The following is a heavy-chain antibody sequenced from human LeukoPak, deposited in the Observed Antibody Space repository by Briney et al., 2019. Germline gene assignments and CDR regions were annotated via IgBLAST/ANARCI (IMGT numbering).Heavy chain of an antibody. CDR3: ARGGGLGAYYYYMDV. CDR2: IYYSGST. CDR1: GGSISSYY. Sequence: SETLSLTCTVSGGSISSYYWSWIRQPPGKGLEWIGYIYYSGSTNYNPSLKSRVTISVDTSKNQFSLKLSSVTAADTAVYYCARGGGLGAYYYYMDVWGKGTTVTVSS. D-gene: IGHD1-26*01. J-gene: IGHJ6*03. V-gene: IGHV4-59*01.